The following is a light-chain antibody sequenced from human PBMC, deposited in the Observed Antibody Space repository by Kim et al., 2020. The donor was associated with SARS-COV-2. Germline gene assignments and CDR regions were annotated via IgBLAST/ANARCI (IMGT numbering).Light chain of an antibody. J-gene: IGLJ2*01. CDR1: KLGDKY. CDR2: QDS. CDR3: QAWDSSTHVV. Sequence: ELTQPPSVSVSPGQTASITCSGDKLGDKYACWYQQKPGQSPVLVIYQDSKRPSGIPERFSGSNSGNTATLTISGTQAMDEADYYCQAWDSSTHVVFGGGTQLTVL. V-gene: IGLV3-1*01.